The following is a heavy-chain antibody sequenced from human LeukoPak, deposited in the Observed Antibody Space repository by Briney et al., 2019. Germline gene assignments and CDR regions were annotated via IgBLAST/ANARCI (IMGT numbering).Heavy chain of an antibody. Sequence: SETLSLTCTVSGGSLSRYYWSWIRQPPGKRLEWIGYIFYSGSTNYNPSLKSRVTISVDESKTQFSLRLSSVTAADTAVYYCARSVSGSYGAFDIWGQGTMVTVSS. V-gene: IGHV4-59*12. D-gene: IGHD1-26*01. J-gene: IGHJ3*02. CDR1: GGSLSRYY. CDR2: IFYSGST. CDR3: ARSVSGSYGAFDI.